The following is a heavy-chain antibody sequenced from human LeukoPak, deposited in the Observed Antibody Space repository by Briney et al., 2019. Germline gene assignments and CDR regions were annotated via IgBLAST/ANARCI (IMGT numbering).Heavy chain of an antibody. CDR3: ARRWLVLRYFQH. CDR2: IFYTGMT. D-gene: IGHD6-19*01. CDR1: GGSISTYF. V-gene: IGHV4-59*12. J-gene: IGHJ1*01. Sequence: SETLSLTCTVSGGSISTYFWSWIRQPPGKGLEWIGYIFYTGMTNYNPSLKRRVTISVDTSKNQFSLKLSSVTAADTAVYYCARRWLVLRYFQHWGQGTLVTVSS.